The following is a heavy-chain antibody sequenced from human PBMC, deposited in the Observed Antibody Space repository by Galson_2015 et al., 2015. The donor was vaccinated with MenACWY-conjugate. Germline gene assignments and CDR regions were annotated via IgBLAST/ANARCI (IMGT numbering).Heavy chain of an antibody. D-gene: IGHD3-16*01. CDR3: ARADMLSGALVV. CDR1: GFTFRSYD. CDR2: VGTAGDP. Sequence: SLRLSCAASGFTFRSYDIHWVRQLTGRSLEWVAVVGTAGDPHYPGSVKGRFTISRENAKNSVYLQMNGLSAGDTAVYFCARADMLSGALVVWGQGTTVTVSS. V-gene: IGHV3-13*05. J-gene: IGHJ6*02.